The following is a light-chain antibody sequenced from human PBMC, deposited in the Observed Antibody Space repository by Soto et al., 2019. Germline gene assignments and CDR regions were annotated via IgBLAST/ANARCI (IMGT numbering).Light chain of an antibody. V-gene: IGKV1-17*01. J-gene: IGKJ1*01. CDR1: QGVGDD. CDR2: AAS. CDR3: LQYNSYPWT. Sequence: DIPMTQSPSSLSASVGDRVTITCRASQGVGDDLGWYQQKPGKAPKRLIYAASTLRSGVPSRFSGSGSGAEFTLTISSLQPDDFATYYCLQYNSYPWTFGQGTKVEIK.